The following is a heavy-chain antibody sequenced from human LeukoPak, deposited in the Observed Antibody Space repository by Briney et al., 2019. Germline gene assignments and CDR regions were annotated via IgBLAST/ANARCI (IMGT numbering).Heavy chain of an antibody. J-gene: IGHJ3*02. CDR1: GSSISSYY. CDR3: ARDLSGHYYDSSGYYDAFDI. V-gene: IGHV4-59*01. CDR2: IYYSGGT. D-gene: IGHD3-22*01. Sequence: PSETLSLTCTVSGSSISSYYWTWIRQPPGKGLEWIGYIYYSGGTNYNPSLKSRVTISVDTSNYQFSLKLSSVTAADTAVYYCARDLSGHYYDSSGYYDAFDIWGQGTMVTVSS.